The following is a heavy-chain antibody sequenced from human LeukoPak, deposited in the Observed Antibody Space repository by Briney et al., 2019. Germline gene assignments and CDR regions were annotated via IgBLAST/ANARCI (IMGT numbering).Heavy chain of an antibody. D-gene: IGHD6-19*01. CDR1: GYTFTSYG. CDR3: ARRSTLYSSGWFYFDY. J-gene: IGHJ4*02. Sequence: GASVKVSCKASGYTFTSYGISWARQAPGQGLEWMGWISAYNGNTNYAQKLQGRVTMTTDTSTSTAYMELRGLRSDDTAVYYCARRSTLYSSGWFYFDYWGQGTLVTVSS. CDR2: ISAYNGNT. V-gene: IGHV1-18*01.